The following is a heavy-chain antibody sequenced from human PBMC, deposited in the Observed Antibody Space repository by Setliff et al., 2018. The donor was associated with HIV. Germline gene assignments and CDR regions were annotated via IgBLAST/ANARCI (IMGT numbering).Heavy chain of an antibody. J-gene: IGHJ6*03. V-gene: IGHV4-61*01. D-gene: IGHD6-6*01. CDR1: GDSVSSASYY. CDR2: IYYSGTT. Sequence: SETLSLTCTVSGDSVSSASYYWSWIRQPPGEGLEWIGYIYYSGTTKYNPSLKSRVTISVDTSKNQFSLKLSSVTAADTAVYYCASEAWTAYRSSSGYYYYYMDVWGKGTTVTVSS. CDR3: ASEAWTAYRSSSGYYYYYMDV.